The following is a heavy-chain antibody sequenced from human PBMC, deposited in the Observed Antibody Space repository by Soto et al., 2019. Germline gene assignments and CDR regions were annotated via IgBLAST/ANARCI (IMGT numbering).Heavy chain of an antibody. V-gene: IGHV1-18*01. CDR2: ISAYNGNT. CDR1: GGTFSSYA. Sequence: QVQLVQSGAEVKKPGSSVKVSCKASGGTFSSYAISWVRQAPGQGLEWMGWISAYNGNTNYAQKLQGRVTMTRDTSTSTAYMELWSLRSDDTAVYYCAREGHLRYFAWLLRLDYCYGMDVWGQGTTVTVSS. D-gene: IGHD3-9*01. CDR3: AREGHLRYFAWLLRLDYCYGMDV. J-gene: IGHJ6*02.